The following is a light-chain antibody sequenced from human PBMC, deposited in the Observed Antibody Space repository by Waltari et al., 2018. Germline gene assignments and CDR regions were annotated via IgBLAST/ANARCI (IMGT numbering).Light chain of an antibody. CDR3: SSYTGSSTI. V-gene: IGLV2-14*01. Sequence: QSALTQPASVSGSPGQSITLPCTGTSSDVGGYTYVSWYQQHPGKAPKLMIYEFSNRPSGVSNRFSGSKSGNTTSLTISGLQAEDEADYYCSSYTGSSTIFGTGTKVTVL. CDR2: EFS. J-gene: IGLJ1*01. CDR1: SSDVGGYTY.